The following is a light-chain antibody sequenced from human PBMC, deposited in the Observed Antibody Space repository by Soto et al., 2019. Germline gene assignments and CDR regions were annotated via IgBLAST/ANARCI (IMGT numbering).Light chain of an antibody. Sequence: DRVTVTCLASQSIGAYLNWYPQKPGKEPKLLIYEASRLQSGVPSRFGGSGSGTEFTLTISSLQPDDFATYYCQQYNSYSGTFGQGTKVDIK. J-gene: IGKJ1*01. CDR2: EAS. V-gene: IGKV1-5*01. CDR3: QQYNSYSGT. CDR1: QSIGAY.